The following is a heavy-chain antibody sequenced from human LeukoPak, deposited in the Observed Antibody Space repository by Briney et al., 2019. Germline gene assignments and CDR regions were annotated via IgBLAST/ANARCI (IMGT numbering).Heavy chain of an antibody. D-gene: IGHD3-22*01. CDR2: IWYDGSNK. J-gene: IGHJ3*02. Sequence: SGGSLRLSCAVSGLTFSSYGMHWVRQAPGKGLEWVAVIWYDGSNKYYADSVKGRFTISRDNSKNTLYLQMNSLRAEDTAVYYCARGVYYYDSSGPNDAFDIWGQGTMVTVSS. CDR3: ARGVYYYDSSGPNDAFDI. CDR1: GLTFSSYG. V-gene: IGHV3-33*01.